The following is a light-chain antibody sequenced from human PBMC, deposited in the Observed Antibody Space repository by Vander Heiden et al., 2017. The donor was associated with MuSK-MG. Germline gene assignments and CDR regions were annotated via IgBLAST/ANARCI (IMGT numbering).Light chain of an antibody. CDR1: QGISHY. CDR3: QKYNSAPLT. V-gene: IGKV1-27*01. Sequence: DIQMTQSPSSLSASVGDRVAISCRASQGISHYLAWYQQKPGQVPKLLIYAASTLQSGVPSRFSGSGSGTDFTLIISSLQPEDVATYYCQKYNSAPLTFGQGTRLDIK. CDR2: AAS. J-gene: IGKJ5*01.